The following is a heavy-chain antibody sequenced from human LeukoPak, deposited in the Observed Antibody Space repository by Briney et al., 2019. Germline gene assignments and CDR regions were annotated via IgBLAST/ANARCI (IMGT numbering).Heavy chain of an antibody. CDR1: GGSINTGGYS. CDR2: IYYSGST. J-gene: IGHJ4*02. V-gene: IGHV4-31*03. Sequence: SETLSLTCTVSGGSINTGGYSWTWIRQHPGKGLEYIGYIYYSGSTYYNPSLNSRVTISIDTSNNQFSLNLSSVTAADTAVYYCAGVVVNSGISPTHFVYWGQGTLVTVSS. CDR3: AGVVVNSGISPTHFVY. D-gene: IGHD3-22*01.